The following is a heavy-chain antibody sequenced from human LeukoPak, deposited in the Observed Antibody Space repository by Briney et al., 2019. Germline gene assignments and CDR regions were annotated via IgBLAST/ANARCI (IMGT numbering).Heavy chain of an antibody. CDR1: GGSISSGGYY. Sequence: SETLSLTRTVSGGSISSGGYYWSWIRQHPGKGLEWIGYIYYSGSTYYNPSLKSRVTISVDTSKNQFSLKLSSVTAADTAVYYCARVDGYKPDYWGQGTLVTVSS. D-gene: IGHD5-24*01. J-gene: IGHJ4*02. V-gene: IGHV4-31*03. CDR3: ARVDGYKPDY. CDR2: IYYSGST.